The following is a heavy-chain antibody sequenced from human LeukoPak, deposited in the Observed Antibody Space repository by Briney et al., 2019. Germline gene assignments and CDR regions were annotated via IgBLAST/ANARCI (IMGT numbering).Heavy chain of an antibody. J-gene: IGHJ4*02. Sequence: PSETLSLTCPVYGGSFSGYYWSWIRQPPGKGLEWIGEINHSGSTNYNPSLKSRVIISVDTSKNQFSLNLNSVTAADTAVYFCARHSWVNGYFDFWGQGTLVTVSS. CDR3: ARHSWVNGYFDF. D-gene: IGHD2-15*01. CDR2: INHSGST. V-gene: IGHV4-34*01. CDR1: GGSFSGYY.